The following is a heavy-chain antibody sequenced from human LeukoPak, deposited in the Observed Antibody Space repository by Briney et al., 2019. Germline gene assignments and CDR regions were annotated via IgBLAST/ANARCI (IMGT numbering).Heavy chain of an antibody. CDR2: ISSSSSTI. V-gene: IGHV3-48*04. J-gene: IGHJ4*02. CDR3: ARDLQLLWRILQKIDY. D-gene: IGHD3-10*01. CDR1: GFTFSSYS. Sequence: PGGSLRLSCAASGFTFSSYSMNWVRQAPGKGLEWVSYISSSSSTIYYADSVKGRFTISRDNAKNSLYLQMNSLRAEDTAVYYCARDLQLLWRILQKIDYWGQGTLVTDSS.